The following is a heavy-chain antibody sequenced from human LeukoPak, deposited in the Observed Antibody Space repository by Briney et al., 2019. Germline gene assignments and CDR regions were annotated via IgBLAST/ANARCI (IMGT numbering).Heavy chain of an antibody. D-gene: IGHD3-16*02. Sequence: GGSLRLSCAASGFTFSSYGMSWVRQAPGKGLEWVSAISGSGGSTYYADSVKGRFTISRDSSKNTLYLQMNSLRAEDTAVYYCAKGGMITFGGVIVRTYAFDIWGQGTMVTVSS. J-gene: IGHJ3*02. CDR2: ISGSGGST. CDR3: AKGGMITFGGVIVRTYAFDI. CDR1: GFTFSSYG. V-gene: IGHV3-23*01.